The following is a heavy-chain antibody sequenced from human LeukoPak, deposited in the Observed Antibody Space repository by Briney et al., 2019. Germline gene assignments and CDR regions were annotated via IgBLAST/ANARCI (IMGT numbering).Heavy chain of an antibody. CDR2: ISSSSSYI. J-gene: IGHJ4*02. V-gene: IGHV3-21*01. D-gene: IGHD6-13*01. CDR3: AKARWSAALYYFDY. CDR1: GFTFSSYS. Sequence: GGSLRLSCAASGFTFSSYSMNWVRQAPGKGLEWVSSISSSSSYIYYADSVKGRFTISRDNSKKTLYLQMNSLRAEDTAVYYCAKARWSAALYYFDYWGQGTLVTVSS.